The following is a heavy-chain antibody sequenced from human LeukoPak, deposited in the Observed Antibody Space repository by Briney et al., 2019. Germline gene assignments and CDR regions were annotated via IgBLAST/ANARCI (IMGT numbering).Heavy chain of an antibody. V-gene: IGHV3-30*03. J-gene: IGHJ6*02. Sequence: GGSLRLSCAASGFTFSSYGMHWVRQAPGKGLDWVAVISNDGSKKYYADSVKGRFTISRDNSKNTLSLQVSSLRTEDTAVYYCARDLYCSSTSCYAPGAGSMDVWGQGTTVTVSS. CDR1: GFTFSSYG. CDR3: ARDLYCSSTSCYAPGAGSMDV. CDR2: ISNDGSKK. D-gene: IGHD2-2*01.